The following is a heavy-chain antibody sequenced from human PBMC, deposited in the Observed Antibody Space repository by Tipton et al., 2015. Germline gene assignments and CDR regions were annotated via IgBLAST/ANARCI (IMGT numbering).Heavy chain of an antibody. J-gene: IGHJ6*02. D-gene: IGHD6-19*01. CDR3: AREAVARYYYGMDV. CDR2: IYYRGST. CDR1: GGSLSSGSYY. V-gene: IGHV4-61*01. Sequence: LRLSCTVSGGSLSSGSYYWSWIRQPPGKGLERIGYIYYRGSTNYNPSLKSRVTISVDTSKNQFSLKLSSVTAADTAVYYCAREAVARYYYGMDVWGQGTTVTVSS.